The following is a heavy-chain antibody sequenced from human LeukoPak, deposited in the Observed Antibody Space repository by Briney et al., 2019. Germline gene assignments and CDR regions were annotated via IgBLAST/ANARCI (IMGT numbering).Heavy chain of an antibody. V-gene: IGHV1-2*02. J-gene: IGHJ4*02. CDR2: INPNSGGT. CDR3: ASSDYGDYVFNY. CDR1: GYTFTGYY. Sequence: ASVKVSCKASGYTFTGYYMHWVRQAPGQGLEWMGLINPNSGGTNYAQKFQGRVTMTRDTSISTAYMELSRLRSDDTAVYYCASSDYGDYVFNYWGQGTLVTVSS. D-gene: IGHD4-17*01.